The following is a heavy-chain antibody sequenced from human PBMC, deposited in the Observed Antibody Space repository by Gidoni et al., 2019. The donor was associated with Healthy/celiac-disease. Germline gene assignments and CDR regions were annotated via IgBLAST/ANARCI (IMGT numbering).Heavy chain of an antibody. V-gene: IGHV3-49*05. J-gene: IGHJ3*02. CDR2: IRSKAYGGTT. Sequence: EVQLVESGGGLVKPGRSLRLSCTASGFTFGDYAMSWFRQAPRKGLEWVGFIRSKAYGGTTEYAASVKGRFTISRDDSKSIAYLQMNSLKTEDTAVYYCTRDMSSLRLQFVDAFDIWGQGTMVTVSS. D-gene: IGHD1-1*01. CDR3: TRDMSSLRLQFVDAFDI. CDR1: GFTFGDYA.